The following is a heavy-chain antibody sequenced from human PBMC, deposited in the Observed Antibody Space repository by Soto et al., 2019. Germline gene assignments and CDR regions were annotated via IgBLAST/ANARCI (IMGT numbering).Heavy chain of an antibody. CDR1: GYSFTSYW. V-gene: IGHV5-10-1*01. D-gene: IGHD2-15*01. J-gene: IGHJ6*02. CDR3: ATGCSGGSCFSGMHYYYYYGMDV. CDR2: IDPSDSYT. Sequence: GESLKISCKGSGYSFTSYWISWVRQMPWKGLEWMGRIDPSDSYTNYSPSFQGHVTISADKSISTAYLQWSSLKASDTAMYYCATGCSGGSCFSGMHYYYYYGMDVWGQGTTVTVSS.